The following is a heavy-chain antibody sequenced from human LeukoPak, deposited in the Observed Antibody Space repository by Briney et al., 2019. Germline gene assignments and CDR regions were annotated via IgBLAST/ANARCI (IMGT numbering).Heavy chain of an antibody. V-gene: IGHV4-59*01. D-gene: IGHD3-16*01. CDR1: GGSISSYY. CDR2: IYYRGSA. Sequence: ASETLSLTCTVSGGSISSYYWSWIRQPPGKGLEWIGYIYYRGSANYNPSLKSRVTISVDTSNNQFSLKLTSVTAADTAVYYCARVWGSVDYWGQGTLVTVSS. CDR3: ARVWGSVDY. J-gene: IGHJ4*02.